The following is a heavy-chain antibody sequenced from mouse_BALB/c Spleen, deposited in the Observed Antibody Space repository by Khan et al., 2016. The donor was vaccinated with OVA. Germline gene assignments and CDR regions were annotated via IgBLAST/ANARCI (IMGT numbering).Heavy chain of an antibody. CDR2: INPSNGYT. J-gene: IGHJ3*01. CDR3: VRDGAYHRNDGWFAY. V-gene: IGHV1-4*01. Sequence: LEESGAELARPGASVKMSCKASGYTFTSYTIHWIKERPGQGLEWIGNINPSNGYTNYNQKFKDKATLTTDKSSTTAYLQLSSLTSDDSAVXNCVRDGAYHRNDGWFAYWGQGTLVTVSA. CDR1: GYTFTSYT. D-gene: IGHD2-14*01.